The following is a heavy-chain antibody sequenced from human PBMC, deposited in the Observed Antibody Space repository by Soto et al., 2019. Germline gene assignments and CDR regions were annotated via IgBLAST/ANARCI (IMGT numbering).Heavy chain of an antibody. CDR2: INSDGSST. CDR3: ARGSDTIFGVVISYYYGMDV. CDR1: GFTFSSYW. D-gene: IGHD3-3*01. V-gene: IGHV3-74*01. J-gene: IGHJ6*02. Sequence: PGGSLRLSCAASGFTFSSYWMHWVRQAPGKGLVWVSRINSDGSSTSYADSVKGRFTISRDNAKNTLYLQMNSLRAEDTAAYYCARGSDTIFGVVISYYYGMDVWGQGTTVTVSS.